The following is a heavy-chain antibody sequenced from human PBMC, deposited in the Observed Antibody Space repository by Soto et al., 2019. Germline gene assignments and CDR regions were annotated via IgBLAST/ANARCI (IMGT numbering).Heavy chain of an antibody. CDR2: IYYSGST. J-gene: IGHJ5*02. CDR3: ATQEVGGSYVYTFDP. Sequence: QLHLRESGPGLVKPSETLSLTCTVSGGSITSSSYYWGWIRQPPGKGLEWIGSIYYSGSTYYNPSRKSPVTISVDTSKNQFSLKLSSVTAADTAVYYCATQEVGGSYVYTFDPWGQGPLVTVSS. V-gene: IGHV4-39*01. CDR1: GGSITSSSYY. D-gene: IGHD1-26*01.